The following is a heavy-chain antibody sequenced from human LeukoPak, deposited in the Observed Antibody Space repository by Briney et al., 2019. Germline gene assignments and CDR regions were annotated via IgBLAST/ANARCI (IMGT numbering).Heavy chain of an antibody. CDR3: REHCSSSSCYLDY. D-gene: IGHD2-2*01. CDR2: IKQDGSKK. J-gene: IGHJ4*02. Sequence: GGSLRLSCAASGFTFSSYWMSWVRQAPGKGLEWVANIKQDGSKKYYVNSVRGRFSISRDNAKNSLYLQMNSLSAEDSAVYCGREHCSSSSCYLDYWGQGTLVTVSS. V-gene: IGHV3-7*01. CDR1: GFTFSSYW.